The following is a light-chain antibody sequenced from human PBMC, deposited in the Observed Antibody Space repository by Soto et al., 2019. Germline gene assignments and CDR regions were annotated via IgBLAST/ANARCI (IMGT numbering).Light chain of an antibody. CDR1: TGAVTSGHY. J-gene: IGLJ2*01. Sequence: VVTQEPSLTVSPGGTVTLTCGSSTGAVTSGHYPYWFQQKPGQAPRTLIYDTSNKHSWTPARFSGSLLGGKAALTLSGAQPEDEAEYYCLLSYSGARSVVFGGGTQLTVL. CDR2: DTS. V-gene: IGLV7-46*01. CDR3: LLSYSGARSVV.